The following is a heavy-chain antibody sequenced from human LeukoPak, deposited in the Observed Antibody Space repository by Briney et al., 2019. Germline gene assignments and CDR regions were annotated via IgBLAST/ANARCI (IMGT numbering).Heavy chain of an antibody. CDR2: IRYDGSNK. J-gene: IGHJ4*02. V-gene: IGHV3-30*02. Sequence: QPGGSLRLSCAASGFTFSSYGMHWVRQAPGKGLEWVAFIRYDGSNKYYADSVKGRFTISRDNSKNTLYLQMNSLRAEDTAVYYCANLDWIFLGPVHWGQGTLVTVSS. D-gene: IGHD3-9*01. CDR1: GFTFSSYG. CDR3: ANLDWIFLGPVH.